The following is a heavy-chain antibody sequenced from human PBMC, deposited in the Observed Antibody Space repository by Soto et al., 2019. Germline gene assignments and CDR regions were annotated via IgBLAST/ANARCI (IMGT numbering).Heavy chain of an antibody. V-gene: IGHV3-23*01. D-gene: IGHD6-19*01. CDR1: GFSFGTFV. Sequence: EMQLLESGGASVQPGGSLRLSCAASGFSFGTFVMTWFRQAPGGGLEWVASITDSGYTASYAETVEGRFTVSRDNSKNKLRLQMNDLRAEDTATFYCAKNGQWLATPPEAWGQGTLVTVSS. J-gene: IGHJ4*02. CDR2: ITDSGYTA. CDR3: AKNGQWLATPPEA.